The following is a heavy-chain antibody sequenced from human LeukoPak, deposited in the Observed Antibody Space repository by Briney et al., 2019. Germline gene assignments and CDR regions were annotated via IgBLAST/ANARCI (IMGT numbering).Heavy chain of an antibody. D-gene: IGHD3-3*01. CDR2: INPNSGGT. Sequence: ASVKVTCNASGYTFTGCYMHWVRQAPGQGLEWMGWINPNSGGTNYAQKFQGRVTMTRDTSISTAYMELSRLRSDDTAVYYCARASEEFLEWLLYRDYFDYWGQGTLVTVSS. J-gene: IGHJ4*02. CDR1: GYTFTGCY. V-gene: IGHV1-2*02. CDR3: ARASEEFLEWLLYRDYFDY.